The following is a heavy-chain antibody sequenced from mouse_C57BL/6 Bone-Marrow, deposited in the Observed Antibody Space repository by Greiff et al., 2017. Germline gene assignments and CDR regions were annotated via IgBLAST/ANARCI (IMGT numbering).Heavy chain of an antibody. Sequence: VQLQESGAELVRPGASVTLSCKASGYTFTDYEMHWVKQTPVHGLEWIGAIDPETGGTAYNQKFKGKAILTADKSSSTAYMELRSLTSEDSAVYYCTRRNGNPYYYAMDYWGQGTSVTVSS. J-gene: IGHJ4*01. CDR2: IDPETGGT. CDR1: GYTFTDYE. D-gene: IGHD2-1*01. V-gene: IGHV1-15*01. CDR3: TRRNGNPYYYAMDY.